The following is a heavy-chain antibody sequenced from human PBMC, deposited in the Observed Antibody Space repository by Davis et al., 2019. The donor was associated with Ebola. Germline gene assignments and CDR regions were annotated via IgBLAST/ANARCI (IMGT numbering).Heavy chain of an antibody. Sequence: PSETLSLTCTVSGGSISSYYWSWIRQPPGKGLEWFGEINHSGSTNYNPSLKSRVTISVDTSKNQFSLKLSSVTAADTAVYYCAGDGDRFGEFNDGVGMDVWGKGTTVTVSS. CDR3: AGDGDRFGEFNDGVGMDV. CDR1: GGSISSYY. J-gene: IGHJ6*04. CDR2: INHSGST. V-gene: IGHV4-34*01. D-gene: IGHD3-10*01.